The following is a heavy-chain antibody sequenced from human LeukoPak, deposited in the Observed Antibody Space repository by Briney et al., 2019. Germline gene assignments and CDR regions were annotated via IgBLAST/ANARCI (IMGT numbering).Heavy chain of an antibody. CDR1: GGSVSSGSYY. Sequence: SETLSLTCTVSGGSVSSGSYYWSWIRQPPGKGLEWIGYIYYSGSTNYNPSLKSRVTISVDTSKNQFPLKLSSVTAADTAVYYCARSGNYDFWSGYSHWFDPWGQGTLVTVSS. CDR3: ARSGNYDFWSGYSHWFDP. V-gene: IGHV4-61*01. D-gene: IGHD3-3*01. J-gene: IGHJ5*02. CDR2: IYYSGST.